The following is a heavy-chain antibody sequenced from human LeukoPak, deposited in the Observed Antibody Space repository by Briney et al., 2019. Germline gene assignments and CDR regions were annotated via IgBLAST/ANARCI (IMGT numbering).Heavy chain of an antibody. CDR2: ISAYNGNT. Sequence: GASVKVSCKASGYTFTSYGISWVRQAPGQGLEWMGWISAYNGNTNYAQKLQGRVTMTTDTSTGTAYMELRSLRSDDTAVYYCAREGYCSSTSCYAGNYYYYYGMDVWGQGTTVTVSS. CDR1: GYTFTSYG. CDR3: AREGYCSSTSCYAGNYYYYYGMDV. D-gene: IGHD2-2*01. J-gene: IGHJ6*02. V-gene: IGHV1-18*01.